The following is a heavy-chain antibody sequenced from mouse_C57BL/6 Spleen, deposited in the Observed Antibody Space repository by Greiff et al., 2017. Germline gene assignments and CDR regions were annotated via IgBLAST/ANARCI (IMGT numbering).Heavy chain of an antibody. Sequence: QVQLQQSGAELARPGASVKLSCKASGYTFTSYGISWVKQRTGQGLEWIGEIYPRSGNTYYNEKFKGKATLTADKSSSTAYMELRSLTSEDSAVYFCARRGHGSSYDYWGQGTTLTVSS. CDR3: ARRGHGSSYDY. CDR2: IYPRSGNT. V-gene: IGHV1-81*01. D-gene: IGHD1-1*01. J-gene: IGHJ2*01. CDR1: GYTFTSYG.